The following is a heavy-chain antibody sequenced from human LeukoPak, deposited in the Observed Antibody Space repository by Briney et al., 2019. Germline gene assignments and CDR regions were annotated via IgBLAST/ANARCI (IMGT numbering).Heavy chain of an antibody. J-gene: IGHJ4*02. V-gene: IGHV3-11*04. CDR1: GFTFSDYY. CDR2: ISSSGSTI. Sequence: GGSLRLSCAASGFTFSDYYMSWIRQAPGKGLEWVSYISSSGSTIYYADSVKGRFTLSRANAKNSLYLQMNSLRAEDTAVYYCARDPRYYYDSSGYSRGDFWGQGTLVTVSS. CDR3: ARDPRYYYDSSGYSRGDF. D-gene: IGHD3-22*01.